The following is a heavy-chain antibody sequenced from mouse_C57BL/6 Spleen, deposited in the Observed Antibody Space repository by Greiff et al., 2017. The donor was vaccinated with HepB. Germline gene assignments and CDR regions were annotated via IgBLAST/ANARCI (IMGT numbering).Heavy chain of an antibody. CDR2: IDPSDSET. CDR3: AIENYYGSSYGYFDV. J-gene: IGHJ1*03. CDR1: GYTFTSYW. Sequence: VQLQQSGAELVRPGSSVKLSCKASGYTFTSYWMHWVKQRPIQGLEWIGNIDPSDSETHYNQKFKDKATLTVDKSSSTAYMQLSSLTSEDSAVYYCAIENYYGSSYGYFDVWGTGTTVTVSS. V-gene: IGHV1-52*01. D-gene: IGHD1-1*01.